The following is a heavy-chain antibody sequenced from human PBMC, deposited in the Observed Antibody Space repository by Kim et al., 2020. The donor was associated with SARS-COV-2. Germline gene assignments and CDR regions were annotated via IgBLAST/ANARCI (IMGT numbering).Heavy chain of an antibody. CDR3: ARQCITMIVVPSDFDY. J-gene: IGHJ4*02. D-gene: IGHD3-22*01. Sequence: SETLSLTCTVSGGSISSSSYYWGWIRQPPGKGLEWIGSIYYSGSTYYNPSLKSRVTISVDTSKNQFSLKLSSVTAADTAVYYCARQCITMIVVPSDFDYWGQGTLVTVSS. V-gene: IGHV4-39*01. CDR2: IYYSGST. CDR1: GGSISSSSYY.